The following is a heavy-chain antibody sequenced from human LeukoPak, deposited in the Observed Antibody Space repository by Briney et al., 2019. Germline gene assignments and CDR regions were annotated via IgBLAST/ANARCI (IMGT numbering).Heavy chain of an antibody. D-gene: IGHD1-26*01. J-gene: IGHJ4*02. CDR2: ISAYNGNT. Sequence: ASVKVSCKASGYTFTSYGISWVRQAPGQGLEWMGWISAYNGNTNYAQKLQGRVTMTTDTSTSTAYMELRSLRSDDTAVYYCARTRSWWELHYYFDYWGQGTLVTVSS. CDR3: ARTRSWWELHYYFDY. V-gene: IGHV1-18*01. CDR1: GYTFTSYG.